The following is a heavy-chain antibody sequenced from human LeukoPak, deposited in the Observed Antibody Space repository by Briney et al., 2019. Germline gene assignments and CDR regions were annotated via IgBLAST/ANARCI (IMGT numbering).Heavy chain of an antibody. V-gene: IGHV3-30*04. CDR3: ARDRGSSSWYYFDY. Sequence: GGSLRLSCAASGFTFSSYAMHWVRQAPGKGLEWVAVISYDGSNKYYADSVKGRFTISRDNSKNTLYLQMNSLRAEDTAVYYCARDRGSSSWYYFDYWSQGTLVTVSS. D-gene: IGHD6-13*01. CDR2: ISYDGSNK. CDR1: GFTFSSYA. J-gene: IGHJ4*02.